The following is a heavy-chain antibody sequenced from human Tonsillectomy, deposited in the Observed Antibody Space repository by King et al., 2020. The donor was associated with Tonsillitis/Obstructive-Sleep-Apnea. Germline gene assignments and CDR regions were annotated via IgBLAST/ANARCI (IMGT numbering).Heavy chain of an antibody. CDR1: GYTFTRYY. D-gene: IGHD2-15*01. CDR3: ARDDKDDRYFDY. V-gene: IGHV1-46*01. Sequence: QLVESGAEVKKPGASVKVSCKACGYTFTRYYIHWVRQAPGQGLEWMGINNPSDGITNYAQKFQGRVTMTRDTSTNTVQMELSSLTSEETAVYYCARDDKDDRYFDYWGQGTLVTVSS. CDR2: NNPSDGIT. J-gene: IGHJ4*02.